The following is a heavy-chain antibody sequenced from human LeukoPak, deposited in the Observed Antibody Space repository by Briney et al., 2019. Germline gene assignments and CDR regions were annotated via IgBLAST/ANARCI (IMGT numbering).Heavy chain of an antibody. D-gene: IGHD3-22*01. CDR3: ARDLPYGISDYPPGI. Sequence: PGGSLRLSCAASGFTFSSYXMXXVRQXPGXGLXXXXXXXSRGITNYYAGSVRGRFAICRDNAKNSLYLQMNSLRAEDTAVYYCARDLPYGISDYPPGIWGQGTLVTVSS. V-gene: IGHV3-48*03. CDR1: GFTFSSYX. J-gene: IGHJ4*02. CDR2: XXSRGITN.